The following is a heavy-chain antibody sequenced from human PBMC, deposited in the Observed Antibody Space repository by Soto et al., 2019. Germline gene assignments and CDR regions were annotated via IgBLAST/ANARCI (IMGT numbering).Heavy chain of an antibody. CDR1: GFTFSNYA. J-gene: IGHJ4*02. CDR2: ISTSGENA. V-gene: IGHV3-23*01. CDR3: AKTRSIFQLLYRTFDY. D-gene: IGHD2-2*02. Sequence: GGSLRLSCAASGFTFSNYAMNWVRQAPGKGLEWVSAISTSGENAYYADSVRGRFTISRDNSKNTLYLQMNNLRAEDSAVYYCAKTRSIFQLLYRTFDYWGQGTLVTVSS.